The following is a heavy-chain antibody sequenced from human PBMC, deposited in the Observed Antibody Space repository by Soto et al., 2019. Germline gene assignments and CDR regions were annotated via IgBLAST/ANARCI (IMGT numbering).Heavy chain of an antibody. CDR2: IKQDGSEK. D-gene: IGHD2-15*01. Sequence: GGSLRLSCAASGFTFSSYWMSWVRQAPGEGLEWVANIKQDGSEKYYVDSVKGRFTISRDNAKNSLYLQMNSLRAEDTAVYYCAAYCSGGSCYGGLDAFDIWGQGTMVTVSS. CDR1: GFTFSSYW. V-gene: IGHV3-7*01. J-gene: IGHJ3*02. CDR3: AAYCSGGSCYGGLDAFDI.